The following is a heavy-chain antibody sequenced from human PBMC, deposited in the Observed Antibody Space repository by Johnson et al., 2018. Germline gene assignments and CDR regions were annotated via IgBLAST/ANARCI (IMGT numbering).Heavy chain of an antibody. V-gene: IGHV3-33*01. CDR1: AFTFNNYA. Sequence: QVQLVESGGGVVQPGRSLRLSCATSAFTFNNYAIHWVRQAPGKGLQWVAMSWYDGDQKYYGDSVKGRFAISRDSSKNKLYLKMNSLGVEDTAIYYCAGGARGYCGNDVCAIGVAFDIWGQGTGVTVAS. D-gene: IGHD2-15*01. CDR2: SWYDGDQK. CDR3: AGGARGYCGNDVCAIGVAFDI. J-gene: IGHJ3*02.